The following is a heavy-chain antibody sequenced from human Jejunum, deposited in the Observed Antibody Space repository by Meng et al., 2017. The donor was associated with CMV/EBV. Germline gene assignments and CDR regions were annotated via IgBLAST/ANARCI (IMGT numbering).Heavy chain of an antibody. V-gene: IGHV3-74*01. CDR3: ARAGGYYDTSGLDD. CDR2: INGDGSTT. CDR1: GFTFSSNW. D-gene: IGHD3-22*01. Sequence: EVQLVESXGNLVQPGGSLRLSGAASGFTFSSNWMHWVRQAPGKGLVWVSRINGDGSTTNDADSVKGRFTISRDIAKNILYLQMNSLRADDTALYYCARAGGYYDTSGLDDLGQGTLVTVSS. J-gene: IGHJ4*02.